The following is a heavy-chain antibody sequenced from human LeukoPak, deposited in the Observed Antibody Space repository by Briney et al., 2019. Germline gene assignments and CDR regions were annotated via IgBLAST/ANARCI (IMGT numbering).Heavy chain of an antibody. CDR1: GYTFTGYY. D-gene: IGHD3-22*01. J-gene: IGHJ4*02. V-gene: IGHV1-2*02. CDR3: ARDFQFYDSSGYYHNYFDY. Sequence: ASVKVSCKASGYTFTGYYMHWVRQAPGQGLEWMGWINPNSGGTNYAQKFQGRVTMARDTSISTAYMELSRLRSGDTAVYYCARDFQFYDSSGYYHNYFDYWGQGTLVTVSS. CDR2: INPNSGGT.